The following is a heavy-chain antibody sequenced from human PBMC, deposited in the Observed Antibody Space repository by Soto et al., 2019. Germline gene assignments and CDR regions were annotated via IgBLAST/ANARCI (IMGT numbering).Heavy chain of an antibody. V-gene: IGHV1-18*01. D-gene: IGHD3-10*01. CDR1: GYTFTGYV. CDR2: ISTYNGNT. Sequence: ASVKVSCKASGYTFTGYVISWVRQAPGQGLEWMGWISTYNGNTKYAQKLQGRVTMTTDTSTSTAYMELRSLRSDDTAVFYCAREMVRGVGSDYWGQGTLVTVSS. CDR3: AREMVRGVGSDY. J-gene: IGHJ4*02.